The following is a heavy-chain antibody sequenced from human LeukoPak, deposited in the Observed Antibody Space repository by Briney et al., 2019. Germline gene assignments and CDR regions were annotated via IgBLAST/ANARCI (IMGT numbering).Heavy chain of an antibody. CDR1: GGSISSYY. Sequence: SETLCLTCTVSGGSISSYYWSWIRQPPGKGLEWIGYIYYSGSTNYNPSLKSRVTISVDTSKNQFSLKLSSVTAADTAVYYCARARRYHSGLDAFDIWGQGTMVTVSS. D-gene: IGHD5-12*01. CDR2: IYYSGST. V-gene: IGHV4-59*01. J-gene: IGHJ3*02. CDR3: ARARRYHSGLDAFDI.